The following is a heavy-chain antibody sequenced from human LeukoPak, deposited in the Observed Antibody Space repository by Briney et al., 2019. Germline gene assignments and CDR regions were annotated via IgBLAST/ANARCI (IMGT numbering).Heavy chain of an antibody. Sequence: PGGSLRRSCAASGFTCSSYAMHWVRQAPGKGLEWVAVISYDGSNKYYADSVKGRFTISRDNSKNTLYLQMNSLRAEDTAVYYCARSMVREVVFDYWGQGTLVTVSS. J-gene: IGHJ4*02. CDR1: GFTCSSYA. CDR2: ISYDGSNK. V-gene: IGHV3-30-3*01. CDR3: ARSMVREVVFDY. D-gene: IGHD3-10*01.